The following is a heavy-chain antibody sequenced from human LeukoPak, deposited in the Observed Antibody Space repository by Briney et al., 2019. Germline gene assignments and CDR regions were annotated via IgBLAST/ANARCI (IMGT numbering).Heavy chain of an antibody. CDR2: IRHDGNAK. Sequence: GGSLRLSCAASGFAFSDFWMSWVHQAPGKGLEWVANIRHDGNAKNYVPSVRGRFTISRDNAKNSLYLQMNSLTVEDTAVYYCATSHDSAGNDWGQGTLVTVSS. CDR1: GFAFSDFW. CDR3: ATSHDSAGND. V-gene: IGHV3-7*01. D-gene: IGHD2-15*01. J-gene: IGHJ4*02.